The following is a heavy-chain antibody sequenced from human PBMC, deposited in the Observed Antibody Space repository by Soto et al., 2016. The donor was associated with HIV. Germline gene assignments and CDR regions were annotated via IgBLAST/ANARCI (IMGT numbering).Heavy chain of an antibody. D-gene: IGHD1-26*01. CDR3: AREGVGATTPVDY. Sequence: QVQLQESGPGLVKPSETLSLTCAVSGYSISSGYYWGWIRQPPGKGLEWIGSIYHSGSTYYNPSLKSRVTISVDTSKNQFSLKLSSVTAADTAVYYXAREGVGATTPVDYVGPGNPGHRLL. CDR2: IYHSGST. V-gene: IGHV4-38-2*02. CDR1: GYSISSGYY. J-gene: IGHJ4*02.